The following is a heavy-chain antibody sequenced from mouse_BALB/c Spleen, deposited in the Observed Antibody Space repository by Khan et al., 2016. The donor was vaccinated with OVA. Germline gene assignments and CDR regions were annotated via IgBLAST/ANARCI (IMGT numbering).Heavy chain of an antibody. J-gene: IGHJ2*01. Sequence: EVELVESGGGLVQPGGSRKLSCAASGFTFSSYGVHWVRQAPERGLEWVAYISGDSTTIYYADTVKGRFTTSRDNPKNTLFLQMTSLMSEDTAKYCCATSYFYGYYFDYWGPGTTLTVSS. CDR3: ATSYFYGYYFDY. V-gene: IGHV5-17*02. D-gene: IGHD1-1*01. CDR2: ISGDSTTI. CDR1: GFTFSSYG.